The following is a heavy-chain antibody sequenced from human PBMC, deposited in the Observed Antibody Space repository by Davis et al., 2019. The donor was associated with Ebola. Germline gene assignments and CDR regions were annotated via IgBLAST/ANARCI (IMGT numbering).Heavy chain of an antibody. D-gene: IGHD6-6*01. CDR1: GFTFSNSW. CDR3: ARDKMEYSSSLVPVTHYYYYGMDV. V-gene: IGHV3-74*01. CDR2: INGDGSTI. J-gene: IGHJ6*02. Sequence: HTGGSLRLSCAASGFTFSNSWMHWVRHAPGKGLVWVSRINGDGSTIDYADSVKGRFTISRDNAKNTLYLQMNSLGADDTAVYYCARDKMEYSSSLVPVTHYYYYGMDVWGQGTTVTVSS.